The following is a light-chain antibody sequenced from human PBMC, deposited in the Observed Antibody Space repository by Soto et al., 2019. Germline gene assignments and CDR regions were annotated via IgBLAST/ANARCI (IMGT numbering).Light chain of an antibody. CDR1: SSNFGAGYD. CDR2: NNN. CDR3: SSYTATSTGV. V-gene: IGLV1-40*01. J-gene: IGLJ1*01. Sequence: QSVLTQPPSVSGAPGQRVTISCTGSSSNFGAGYDVHWYQQFPGTAPKLLIYNNNNRPSGVPDRFSGSKSGNTASLTISGLQAEDEADYYCSSYTATSTGVFGTGTKVTVL.